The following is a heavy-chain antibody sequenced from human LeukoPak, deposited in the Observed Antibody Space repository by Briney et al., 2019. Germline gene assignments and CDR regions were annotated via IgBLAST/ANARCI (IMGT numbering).Heavy chain of an antibody. J-gene: IGHJ4*02. CDR1: GYDFSKYY. CDR3: ARHDSSGWAY. CDR2: IYPGDSDT. Sequence: GESLKISCKGSGYDFSKYYIGWVRQMPGKGLEWMGIIYPGDSDTRYSPSFQGQVTISADKSISTAYLQWSSLKASDTAMYYCARHDSSGWAYWGQGTLVTVSS. V-gene: IGHV5-51*01. D-gene: IGHD6-19*01.